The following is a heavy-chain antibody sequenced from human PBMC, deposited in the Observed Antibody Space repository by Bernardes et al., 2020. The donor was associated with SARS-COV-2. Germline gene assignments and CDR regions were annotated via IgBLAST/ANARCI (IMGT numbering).Heavy chain of an antibody. V-gene: IGHV3-30-3*01. CDR1: GFTLSTYA. Sequence: GGSLRLCCAASGFTLSTYAMHWVRQAPGKGLEWVALISYDGSNKYHADSVKGRFTISRDNSKNTLYLQMNSLRAEDTAVYYCARGYGGNYYYGMDVWGQGTTVTVSS. D-gene: IGHD4-17*01. CDR3: ARGYGGNYYYGMDV. CDR2: ISYDGSNK. J-gene: IGHJ6*02.